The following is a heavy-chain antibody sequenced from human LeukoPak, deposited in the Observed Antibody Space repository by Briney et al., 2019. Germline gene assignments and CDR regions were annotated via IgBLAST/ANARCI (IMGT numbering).Heavy chain of an antibody. J-gene: IGHJ4*02. D-gene: IGHD5-12*01. CDR1: GYTFTDYY. CDR3: ARDGPLVATLAY. Sequence: ASVKVSCKASGYTFTDYYMHWVRQAPGQGLEWMGWINPNSGGTNYAQKFQGRVTMTRDTSISTAYMELRSLRSDDTAVYYCARDGPLVATLAYWGQGTLVTVSS. V-gene: IGHV1-2*02. CDR2: INPNSGGT.